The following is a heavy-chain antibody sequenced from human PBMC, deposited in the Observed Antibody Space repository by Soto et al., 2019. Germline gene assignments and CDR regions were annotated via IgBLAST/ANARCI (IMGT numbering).Heavy chain of an antibody. J-gene: IGHJ4*02. CDR1: GFIFNTYS. CDR3: ARTLSWRRGPFDS. CDR2: ISGSSQTI. D-gene: IGHD2-15*01. V-gene: IGHV3-48*02. Sequence: ESGGGLIQPGGSLRLSCAASGFIFNTYSMNWVGQAPGKGLEWVSYISGSSQTIFYADSVRGRFTISRDNANNSTYLQMVSLRDEDTAVYYCARTLSWRRGPFDSWGQGTLVTVSS.